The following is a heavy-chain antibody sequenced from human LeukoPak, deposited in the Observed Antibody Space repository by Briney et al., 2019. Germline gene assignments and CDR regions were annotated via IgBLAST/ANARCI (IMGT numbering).Heavy chain of an antibody. CDR2: IYHSGGT. CDR3: ARAGYSYEFDS. V-gene: IGHV4-4*02. Sequence: PSGTLSLTCAVSGGSISSNTWWTWVRQPPGKGLEWIGEIYHSGGTNYNPSLKSRVTISVDKSKNQFSLKLSSVTAADTAMYYCARAGYSYEFDSWGQGTLVTVSS. CDR1: GGSISSNTW. J-gene: IGHJ4*02. D-gene: IGHD5-18*01.